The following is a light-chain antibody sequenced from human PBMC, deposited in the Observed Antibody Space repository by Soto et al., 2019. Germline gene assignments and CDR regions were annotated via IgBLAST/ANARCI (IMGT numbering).Light chain of an antibody. CDR1: QSVSSY. J-gene: IGKJ5*01. CDR3: QQRSNGPLT. V-gene: IGKV3-11*01. Sequence: EIVLTQSPATLSLSPGERVTLSCRASQSVSSYFAWYQQKPGQAPRLLIYDASNRATGIPARFSGSGSGTDFTLTISSLETEAFAVYYCQQRSNGPLTFGQGTRLEI. CDR2: DAS.